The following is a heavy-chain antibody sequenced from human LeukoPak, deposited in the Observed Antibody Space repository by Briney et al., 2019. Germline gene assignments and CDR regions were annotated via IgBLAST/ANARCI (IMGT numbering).Heavy chain of an antibody. CDR3: ARDPYYDILTGYLIRGAFDI. V-gene: IGHV4-59*12. CDR1: GGSINNYY. Sequence: SETLSLTCAVSGGSINNYYWSWIRQPPGKGLEWIGYIYDSGSTNYNPSLKSRVTMSVDTSKNQFSLKLSSVTAADTAVYYCARDPYYDILTGYLIRGAFDIWGLGTMVTVSS. D-gene: IGHD3-9*01. CDR2: IYDSGST. J-gene: IGHJ3*02.